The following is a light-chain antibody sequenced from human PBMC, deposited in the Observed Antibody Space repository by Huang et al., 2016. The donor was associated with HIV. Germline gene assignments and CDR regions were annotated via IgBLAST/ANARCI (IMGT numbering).Light chain of an antibody. Sequence: DIQMTQSPSTLSASVGDRVTITCRASQISTSWLSVYQQKPGKAPKLLIYDASSLESGVPSIFSGSGSGTEFTLTISSLQPDNFATYYCQQFNSYWTFGQGTKVEIK. J-gene: IGKJ1*01. CDR2: DAS. CDR3: QQFNSYWT. V-gene: IGKV1-5*01. CDR1: QISTSW.